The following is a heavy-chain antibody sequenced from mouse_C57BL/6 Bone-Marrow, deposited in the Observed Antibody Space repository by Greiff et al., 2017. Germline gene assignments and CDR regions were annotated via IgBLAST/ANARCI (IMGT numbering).Heavy chain of an antibody. J-gene: IGHJ3*01. D-gene: IGHD2-4*01. Sequence: EVKLVEPGGDLVKPGGSLKLSCAASGFTFSSYGMSWVRQTPDKRLEWFATIRSGGSYTYYSDSVKGRFTISRDNTENTLYLQMSSLKSEDTAMYYCASPDDYQFAYWGQGTLVTVSA. CDR2: IRSGGSYT. V-gene: IGHV5-6*01. CDR3: ASPDDYQFAY. CDR1: GFTFSSYG.